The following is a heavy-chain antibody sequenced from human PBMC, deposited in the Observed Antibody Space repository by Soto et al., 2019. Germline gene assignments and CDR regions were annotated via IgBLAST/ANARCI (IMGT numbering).Heavy chain of an antibody. CDR2: FIPVYRTL. D-gene: IGHD3-3*01. CDR1: GGSFGKSA. CDR3: ATGVIWIGYFTVDS. J-gene: IGHJ4*02. Sequence: QVQLVQSGAEVKKPGSSVKVSCKASGGSFGKSAINWVRQTPGQGLEWLGGFIPVYRTLNYAQKFQGRVTITADEYTGTAYMTLSSLASDDTAVYYCATGVIWIGYFTVDSWGKGTRVTVSS. V-gene: IGHV1-69*01.